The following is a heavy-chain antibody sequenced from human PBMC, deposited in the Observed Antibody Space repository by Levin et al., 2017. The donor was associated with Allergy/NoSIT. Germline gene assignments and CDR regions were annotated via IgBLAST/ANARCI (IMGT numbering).Heavy chain of an antibody. D-gene: IGHD6-13*01. V-gene: IGHV4-38-2*01. Sequence: GSLRLSCAVSNHSISRSDSWAWIRQPPGKGLEWIATVTHIGNTYYNPSLKTRLTIFLDTSRSQFSLSLRSATAADTAVYYCARSLIAPEKFFDSWGQGTLVTVSS. CDR3: ARSLIAPEKFFDS. CDR1: NHSISRSDS. CDR2: VTHIGNT. J-gene: IGHJ4*02.